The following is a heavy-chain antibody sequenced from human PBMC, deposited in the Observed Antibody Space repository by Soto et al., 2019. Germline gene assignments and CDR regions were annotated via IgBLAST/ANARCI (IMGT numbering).Heavy chain of an antibody. CDR1: GYTVTSYG. Sequence: QVHLGQSGAEVKKPGSSVKVSCKASGYTVTSYGISWVRQAPGQGLEWMGWISAYNGNTNYAQKTQGRGTRPTDTSTSTAYMELRSLGSDDTAVYSCARVGGGKGRDYYYCSGSYGNDYWGQGTLVTVSS. J-gene: IGHJ4*02. CDR2: ISAYNGNT. CDR3: ARVGGGKGRDYYYCSGSYGNDY. D-gene: IGHD3-10*01. V-gene: IGHV1-18*01.